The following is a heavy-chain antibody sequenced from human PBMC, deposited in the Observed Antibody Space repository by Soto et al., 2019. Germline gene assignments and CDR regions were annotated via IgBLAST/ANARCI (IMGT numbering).Heavy chain of an antibody. V-gene: IGHV2-5*02. CDR2: IYWDDDK. Sequence: SGPTLVNPTQTLTLTCTFSGFSLSTSGVGVGWIRQPPGKALEWLALIYWDDDKRYSPSLKSRLTITKDTSKNQVVLTMTNMDPVDTATYYCARGTGIAAAKAPIFDYWGQGTLVTVSS. CDR3: ARGTGIAAAKAPIFDY. CDR1: GFSLSTSGVG. D-gene: IGHD6-13*01. J-gene: IGHJ4*02.